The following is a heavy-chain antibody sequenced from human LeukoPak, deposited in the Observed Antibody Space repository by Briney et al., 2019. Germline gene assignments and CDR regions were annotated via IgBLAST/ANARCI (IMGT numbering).Heavy chain of an antibody. CDR2: IYYSGTT. J-gene: IGHJ4*02. Sequence: SETLSLTCTVSGGSMSSYHWSWIRQPPGKGLEWIGYIYYSGTTNYNPSLKSRVTMSVVTSRNQFSLNLSSVTAADAAVYYCARGWGFNDYWGQGNLVTVSS. D-gene: IGHD7-27*01. V-gene: IGHV4-59*01. CDR1: GGSMSSYH. CDR3: ARGWGFNDY.